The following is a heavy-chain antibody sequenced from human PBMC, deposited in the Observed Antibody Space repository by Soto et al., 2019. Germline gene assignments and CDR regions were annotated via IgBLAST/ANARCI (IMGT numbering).Heavy chain of an antibody. CDR1: GGYIGSGDYY. J-gene: IGHJ4*02. D-gene: IGHD2-21*01. V-gene: IGHV4-31*03. Sequence: SEPMSVTCTVSGGYIGSGDYYWSWIRKHPGEGLEWIGYIYFRGSTSYNPSLKSRVSFSIDRSKNQFSLKLSSVTAADTVIYYCARAEGGSSRDYFDYWGEGTLVTVSS. CDR3: ARAEGGSSRDYFDY. CDR2: IYFRGST.